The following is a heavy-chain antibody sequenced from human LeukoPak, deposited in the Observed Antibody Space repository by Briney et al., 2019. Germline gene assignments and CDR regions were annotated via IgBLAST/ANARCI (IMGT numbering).Heavy chain of an antibody. J-gene: IGHJ6*03. CDR2: IYNSGST. CDR1: GGSISNND. CDR3: TKRRGYSFGFDYYYMDV. Sequence: SETPSLTCTVSGGSISNNDWSWIRQPPGKGLEWIGYIYNSGSTNYNPSLKSRVTISVDTSKNQFSLKLSSVTAADTAVYYCTKRRGYSFGFDYYYMDVWGKGTTVTISS. V-gene: IGHV4-59*08. D-gene: IGHD5-18*01.